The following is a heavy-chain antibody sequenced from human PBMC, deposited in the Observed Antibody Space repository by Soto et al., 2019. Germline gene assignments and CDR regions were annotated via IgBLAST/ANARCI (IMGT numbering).Heavy chain of an antibody. CDR2: ITAIFGAA. J-gene: IGHJ5*02. D-gene: IGHD1-7*01. Sequence: QVQLVQSGAEVKKPGSSVKVSCKASGGTFSTYGISWVRQAPGQGLEWMGGITAIFGAANYAPKFQGRVTITADESTSTDYMELNSLRSEDSAVYYCARSEAVRSEAGTTVVGPNNWLDPWGQGTLVIVSS. V-gene: IGHV1-69*01. CDR1: GGTFSTYG. CDR3: ARSEAVRSEAGTTVVGPNNWLDP.